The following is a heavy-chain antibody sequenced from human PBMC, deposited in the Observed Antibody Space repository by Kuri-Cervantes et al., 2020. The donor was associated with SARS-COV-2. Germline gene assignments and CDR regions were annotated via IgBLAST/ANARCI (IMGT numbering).Heavy chain of an antibody. CDR2: INHSGST. V-gene: IGHV4-34*01. J-gene: IGHJ6*02. D-gene: IGHD6-19*01. CDR1: GGSFSGYY. CDR3: ARSKGSGWFGFDPSMDV. Sequence: GSLRLSCAVYGGSFSGYYWSWIRQPPGKGLEWIEEINHSGSTNYNPSLRSRVTISVDTSKNQFSLKLSSVTAADTAVYYCARSKGSGWFGFDPSMDVWGQGTTVTVSS.